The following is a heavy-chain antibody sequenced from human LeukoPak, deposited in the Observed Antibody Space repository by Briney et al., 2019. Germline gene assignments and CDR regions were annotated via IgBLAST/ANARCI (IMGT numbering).Heavy chain of an antibody. D-gene: IGHD2-8*01. CDR1: GGSFSGYY. Sequence: SETLSLTCAVYGGSFSGYYWSWIRQPPGKGLEWIGEINHSGSTNYNPSLKSRVTISVDTSKNQFSLKLSSVTAADTAVYYCARGSRYCTNGVCYLGGMDVWGQGTTVTVSS. CDR2: INHSGST. J-gene: IGHJ6*02. V-gene: IGHV4-34*01. CDR3: ARGSRYCTNGVCYLGGMDV.